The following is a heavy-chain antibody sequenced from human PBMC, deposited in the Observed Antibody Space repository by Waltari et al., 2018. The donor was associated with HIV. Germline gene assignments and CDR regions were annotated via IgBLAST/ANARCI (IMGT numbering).Heavy chain of an antibody. CDR2: IYYSGRT. Sequence: QLQLQESGPGLVKPSETLSLTCTVSGGSISSSSYYWGWIRQPPGKGLERIGSIYYSGRTYYNPSLKSRVTISVDTSKTQFSLKLISVTAADTAVYYCARRLTTVTTSYWFYPWGQGTLVTVSS. J-gene: IGHJ5*02. CDR3: ARRLTTVTTSYWFYP. V-gene: IGHV4-39*01. D-gene: IGHD4-17*01. CDR1: GGSISSSSYY.